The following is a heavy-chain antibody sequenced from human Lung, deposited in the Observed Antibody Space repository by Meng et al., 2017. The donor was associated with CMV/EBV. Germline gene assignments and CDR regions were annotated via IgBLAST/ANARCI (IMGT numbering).Heavy chain of an antibody. J-gene: IGHJ4*02. V-gene: IGHV3-30*04. CDR1: GFTFSNYA. CDR3: IKDFDSTGWYDEDF. CDR2: VSYDGRNE. D-gene: IGHD6-19*01. Sequence: GESXKISCAASGFTFSNYAMHWVRQAPGKGLEWVAAVSYDGRNEYYAGSVQGRFTISRDNSKSTLYLQMNSLRVEDTAVYYCIKDFDSTGWYDEDFWGQGTXVTVSS.